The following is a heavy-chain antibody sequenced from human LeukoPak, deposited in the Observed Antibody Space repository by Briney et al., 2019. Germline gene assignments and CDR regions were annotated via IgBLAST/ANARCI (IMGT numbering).Heavy chain of an antibody. D-gene: IGHD3-22*01. V-gene: IGHV5-51*01. Sequence: GESLRISCKASEYTFSNYWIGWVRQTPGKGLEWMGIIFPGDSNARYSPSFHGQVTISAGKSISTAYLQWSSLKASDTAIYYCARHHDSSSWVSWFDPWGQGTLVTVSS. J-gene: IGHJ5*02. CDR2: IFPGDSNA. CDR1: EYTFSNYW. CDR3: ARHHDSSSWVSWFDP.